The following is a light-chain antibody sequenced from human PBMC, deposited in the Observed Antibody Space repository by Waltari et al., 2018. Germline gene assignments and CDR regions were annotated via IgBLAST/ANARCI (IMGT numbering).Light chain of an antibody. CDR2: GAS. Sequence: EIVLTQSPGTLSVSPGERVTGSCRASQTITGSWLTWYHQKPGQAPRLLLYGASNRAPGSPDRFSGSGSGTDFTLTISRLEPEDSAVYYCQQYDGSAVTFGGGTKVEIK. V-gene: IGKV3-20*01. CDR1: QTITGSW. CDR3: QQYDGSAVT. J-gene: IGKJ4*02.